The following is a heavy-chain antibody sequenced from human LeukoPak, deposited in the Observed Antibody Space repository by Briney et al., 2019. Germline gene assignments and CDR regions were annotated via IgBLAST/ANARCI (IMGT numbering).Heavy chain of an antibody. V-gene: IGHV4-34*01. J-gene: IGHJ4*02. D-gene: IGHD6-13*01. Sequence: SETLSLTCAVYGGSFSGYYWSWIRQPPGKGLEWIGEINHSGSTNYNPSLKSRVTTSVDTSKNQFSLKLSSVTAADTAVYYCASLAAAGTTNLDYWGQGTLVTVSS. CDR1: GGSFSGYY. CDR2: INHSGST. CDR3: ASLAAAGTTNLDY.